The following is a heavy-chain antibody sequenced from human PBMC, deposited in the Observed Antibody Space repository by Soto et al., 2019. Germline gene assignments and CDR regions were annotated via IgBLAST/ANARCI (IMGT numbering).Heavy chain of an antibody. J-gene: IGHJ3*02. CDR2: INQDGSRK. Sequence: GGSLRLSCAASGFTFSSYSMNWVRQAPGKGLEWVAHINQDGSRKVYVDSVNGRFTITRDNAKKSVYLQMNSLRAEDTAMYYCVRSSQGAYDIWGQGTMVTVSS. CDR3: VRSSQGAYDI. CDR1: GFTFSSYS. V-gene: IGHV3-7*03.